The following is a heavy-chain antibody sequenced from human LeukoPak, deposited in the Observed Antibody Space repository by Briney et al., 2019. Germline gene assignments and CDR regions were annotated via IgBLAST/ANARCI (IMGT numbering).Heavy chain of an antibody. CDR3: ARESPVRNFDY. CDR1: GFTFSSYA. Sequence: GGSLRLSCAASGFTFSSYAMHWVRQAPGKGLEYVSAISSNGGSTYYANSVKGRFTISRDNSKNTLYLQMGSLRAEDMAVYYCARESPVRNFDYWGQGTLVTVSS. CDR2: ISSNGGST. V-gene: IGHV3-64*01. J-gene: IGHJ4*02. D-gene: IGHD2-2*01.